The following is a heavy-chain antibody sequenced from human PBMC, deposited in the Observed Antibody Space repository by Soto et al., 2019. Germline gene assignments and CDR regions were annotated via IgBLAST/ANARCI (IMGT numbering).Heavy chain of an antibody. Sequence: DVQLLESGGGLVQPGGSLRLSCAASGFTFSSYAMTWVRQAPGKGLEWVSVISGSGGSAQYADSVRGRFTISRDNAWDTVYLHMNSLRVEDTAIYYCAKDLISSGWSTWFDPRGQGTLVTVSS. J-gene: IGHJ5*02. V-gene: IGHV3-23*01. CDR1: GFTFSSYA. D-gene: IGHD6-19*01. CDR2: ISGSGGSA. CDR3: AKDLISSGWSTWFDP.